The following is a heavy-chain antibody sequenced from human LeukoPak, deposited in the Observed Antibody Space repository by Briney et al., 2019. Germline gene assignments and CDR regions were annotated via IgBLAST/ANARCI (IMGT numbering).Heavy chain of an antibody. D-gene: IGHD3-9*01. CDR1: GFTFGSYA. V-gene: IGHV3-23*01. J-gene: IGHJ4*02. CDR2: ISGSGGST. CDR3: AKDLELRYIDWLLFFDY. Sequence: GGSLRLSCAASGFTFGSYAMSWVRQAPGKGLEWVSAISGSGGSTYYADSVKGRFTISRDNSKNTLYLQMNSLRAEDTAVYYCAKDLELRYIDWLLFFDYWGQGTLVTVSS.